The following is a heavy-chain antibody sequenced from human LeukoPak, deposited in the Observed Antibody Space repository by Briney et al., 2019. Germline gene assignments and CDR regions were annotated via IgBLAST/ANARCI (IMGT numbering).Heavy chain of an antibody. CDR1: GGSISSGGYY. J-gene: IGHJ4*02. Sequence: SSETLSLTCTVSGGSISSGGYYWSWIRQHPGKGLEWIGYIYYSGSTYYNPSLKSRVTISVDTSKNQFSLKLSSVTAADTAVYYCARDTAMARFDYWGQGTLVTVSS. V-gene: IGHV4-31*03. D-gene: IGHD5-18*01. CDR3: ARDTAMARFDY. CDR2: IYYSGST.